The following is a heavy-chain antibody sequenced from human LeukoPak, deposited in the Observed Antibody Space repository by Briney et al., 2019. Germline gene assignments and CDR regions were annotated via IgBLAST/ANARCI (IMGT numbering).Heavy chain of an antibody. CDR1: GFTFSSYD. J-gene: IGHJ3*01. V-gene: IGHV3-21*01. Sequence: PGGSLRLSCAASGFTFSSYDMNWVRQAPRKGLEWVSYISSSSSYIYYADSVKGRFTISRDNAKNSLYLQMNSLRAEDTAVYYCARVDAFDLWGQGTMVTVSS. CDR3: ARVDAFDL. CDR2: ISSSSSYI.